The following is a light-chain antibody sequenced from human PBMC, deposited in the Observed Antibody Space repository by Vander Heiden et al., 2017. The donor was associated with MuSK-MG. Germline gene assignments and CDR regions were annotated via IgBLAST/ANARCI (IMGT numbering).Light chain of an antibody. CDR1: RSISSY. J-gene: IGKJ2*01. Sequence: DIQMTQSPSSLSASVGDRVTITCRASRSISSYLNWYQQKPGRATRLLIYAASSLQRGVPSRFSGSGSGTDFTITISSLQPEDFATYYCQQGYSTPYFGQGTKLEIK. CDR2: AAS. V-gene: IGKV1-39*01. CDR3: QQGYSTPY.